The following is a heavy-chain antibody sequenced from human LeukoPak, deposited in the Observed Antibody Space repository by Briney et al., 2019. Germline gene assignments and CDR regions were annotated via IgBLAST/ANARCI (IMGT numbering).Heavy chain of an antibody. D-gene: IGHD3-22*01. J-gene: IGHJ4*02. CDR2: IIPIFGTA. V-gene: IGHV1-69*05. Sequence: SVKVSCKASGGTFSSYAISWVRQAPGQGLEWMGGIIPIFGTANYAQKFQGRVTITTDESTSTACMELSSLRSEDTAVYYCARDYYTRTHYYDSSGPFDYWGQGTLVTVSS. CDR3: ARDYYTRTHYYDSSGPFDY. CDR1: GGTFSSYA.